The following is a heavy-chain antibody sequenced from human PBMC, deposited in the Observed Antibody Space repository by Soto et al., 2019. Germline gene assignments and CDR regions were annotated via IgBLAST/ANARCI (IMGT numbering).Heavy chain of an antibody. CDR3: VRDYASDSGVHIDF. CDR1: GYRVTQYV. V-gene: IGHV1-3*01. J-gene: IGHJ4*02. D-gene: IGHD3-22*01. CDR2: IGAGDGKT. Sequence: ASVKVSCKASGYRVTQYVIHWVRQAPGQRLEWMGWIGAGDGKTYYSQNFQGRVTITKDTSASTVYMELSSLVSEDTAVYYCVRDYASDSGVHIDFWGQGTLVTVSS.